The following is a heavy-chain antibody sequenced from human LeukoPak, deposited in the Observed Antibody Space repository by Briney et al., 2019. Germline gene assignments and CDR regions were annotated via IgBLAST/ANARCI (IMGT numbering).Heavy chain of an antibody. D-gene: IGHD3-10*02. V-gene: IGHV3-48*04. CDR2: ISSSGSTI. J-gene: IGHJ6*04. Sequence: GGSLRLSCAPSGFTFSSYSMNWVRQAPGKGREGVSYISSSGSTIYYADSVKGRFTIPRDNAKNSLYLQMNSLRAEDTAVYYCAELGITMIGGVWGKGTTVTISS. CDR3: AELGITMIGGV. CDR1: GFTFSSYS.